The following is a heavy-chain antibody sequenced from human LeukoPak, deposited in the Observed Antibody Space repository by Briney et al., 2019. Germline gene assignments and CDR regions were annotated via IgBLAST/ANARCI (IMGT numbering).Heavy chain of an antibody. CDR3: ARSVTREFLEPPLYFQH. D-gene: IGHD3-3*01. CDR2: MNPNSGNT. Sequence: PEASVKVSCKASGYTFTSYDINWVRQATGQGLEWMGWMNPNSGNTGYAQKFQGRVTMTRDTSISTAYMELSRLRSDDTAVYYCARSVTREFLEPPLYFQHWGQGTLVTVSS. V-gene: IGHV1-8*02. CDR1: GYTFTSYD. J-gene: IGHJ1*01.